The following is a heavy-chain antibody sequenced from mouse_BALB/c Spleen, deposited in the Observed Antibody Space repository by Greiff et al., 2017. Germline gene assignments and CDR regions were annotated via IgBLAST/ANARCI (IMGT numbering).Heavy chain of an antibody. J-gene: IGHJ2*01. CDR1: GYTFTDYV. D-gene: IGHD2-1*01. Sequence: VQLQQSGPELVKPGASVKMSCKASGYTFTDYVISWVKQRTGKGLEWIGAIYPGSGSTYYNEKFKGKATLTADKSSNTAYMQLSSLTSEDSAVYFCASSGYGNYFDYWGQGTTLTVSS. CDR3: ASSGYGNYFDY. V-gene: IGHV1-83*01. CDR2: IYPGSGST.